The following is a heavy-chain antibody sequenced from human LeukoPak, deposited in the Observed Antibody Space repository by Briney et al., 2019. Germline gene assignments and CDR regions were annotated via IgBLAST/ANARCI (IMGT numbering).Heavy chain of an antibody. Sequence: GGSLRLSCAASGFTFSSYWIHWVRQAPGKGLVWVSRINSDGSSTSYADSVKGRFTISRDNAKNTLYLQMNSLRAEDTAVYYCARDYSSGWYDYWGQGTLVTVSS. J-gene: IGHJ4*02. CDR1: GFTFSSYW. CDR3: ARDYSSGWYDY. D-gene: IGHD6-19*01. CDR2: INSDGSST. V-gene: IGHV3-74*01.